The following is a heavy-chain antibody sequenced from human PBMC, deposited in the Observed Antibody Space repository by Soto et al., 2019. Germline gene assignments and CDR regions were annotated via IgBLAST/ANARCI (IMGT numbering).Heavy chain of an antibody. CDR3: ARAQYCSGGSCHYAFDI. V-gene: IGHV3-53*04. Sequence: GGSLRLSCAASGFTVSSNYMSWVRQAPGKGLEWVSVIYSGGSTYYADSVKGRFTISRHNSKNTLYLQMNSLRAEDTAVYYCARAQYCSGGSCHYAFDIWGQGTMVTVSS. D-gene: IGHD2-15*01. CDR1: GFTVSSNY. J-gene: IGHJ3*02. CDR2: IYSGGST.